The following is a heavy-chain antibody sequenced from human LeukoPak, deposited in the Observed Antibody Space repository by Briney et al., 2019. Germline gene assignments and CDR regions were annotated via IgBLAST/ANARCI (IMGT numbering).Heavy chain of an antibody. CDR2: IYYSGST. CDR3: ARDRSPEGYYDSSHWDYYHGMDV. CDR1: GGSISNYY. V-gene: IGHV4-59*01. Sequence: SETLSLTCTVSGGSISNYYWSWIRQPPGKGLEWIGYIYYSGSTNYNPSLKSRVTISVDTSKNQFSLNLSSVTAADTAMYYCARDRSPEGYYDSSHWDYYHGMDVWGQGTTVTVSS. J-gene: IGHJ6*02. D-gene: IGHD3-22*01.